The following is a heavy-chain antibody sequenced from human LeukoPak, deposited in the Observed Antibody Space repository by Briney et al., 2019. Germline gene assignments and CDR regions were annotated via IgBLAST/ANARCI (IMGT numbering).Heavy chain of an antibody. V-gene: IGHV3-7*03. D-gene: IGHD6-19*01. J-gene: IGHJ4*02. CDR3: ARNGRDQWLASDY. CDR1: GFTFSSYW. CDR2: INHNGNVN. Sequence: PGGSLRLSCAASGFTFSSYWMNWARQAPGKGLEWVASINHNGNVNYYVDSVKGRFTISRDNAKNSLYLQMSNLRAEDTAVYYCARNGRDQWLASDYWGQGTLVAVSS.